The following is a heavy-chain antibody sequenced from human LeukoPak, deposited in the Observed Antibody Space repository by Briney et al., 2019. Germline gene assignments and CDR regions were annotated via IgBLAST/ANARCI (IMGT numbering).Heavy chain of an antibody. Sequence: SETLSLTCTVSGGSISSSSYYWGWIRQPPGKGLEWIGSIYYSGSTYYNPSLESRVTISVDTSKNQFSLKLSSVTAADTAVYYCARETSIAAQSDAFDIWGQGTMVTVSS. CDR1: GGSISSSSYY. V-gene: IGHV4-39*01. CDR2: IYYSGST. CDR3: ARETSIAAQSDAFDI. D-gene: IGHD6-6*01. J-gene: IGHJ3*02.